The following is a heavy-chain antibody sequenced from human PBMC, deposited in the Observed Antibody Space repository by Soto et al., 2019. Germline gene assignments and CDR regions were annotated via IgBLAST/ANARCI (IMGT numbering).Heavy chain of an antibody. V-gene: IGHV3-21*01. CDR2: ISSSSSYI. D-gene: IGHD2-21*01. CDR3: ARVHRGYYYCGMDV. J-gene: IGHJ6*02. CDR1: GFTFSIYS. Sequence: GGSLRLSCAASGFTFSIYSMNWVRHAPGKGLEWVSSISSSSSYIYYADSVKGRFTISRDNAKNSLYLQMNSLRAEDTAVYYCARVHRGYYYCGMDVWGQGTTVTVSS.